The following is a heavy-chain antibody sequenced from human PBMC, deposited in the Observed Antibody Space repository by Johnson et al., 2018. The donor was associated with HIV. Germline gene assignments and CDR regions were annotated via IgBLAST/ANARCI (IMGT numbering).Heavy chain of an antibody. CDR3: ARRTVTALFYI. Sequence: QVQLVESGGGLVKPGGSLRLSCAASGFTFSDYYMTWIRQAPGKGLEWLSFISSSGDIIRYADSVKGRFTISRDNAKNSLNLQRNSLRDEDTAVYYCARRTVTALFYIWGHGTLVTVSS. CDR1: GFTFSDYY. D-gene: IGHD4-17*01. CDR2: ISSSGDII. V-gene: IGHV3-11*04. J-gene: IGHJ3*02.